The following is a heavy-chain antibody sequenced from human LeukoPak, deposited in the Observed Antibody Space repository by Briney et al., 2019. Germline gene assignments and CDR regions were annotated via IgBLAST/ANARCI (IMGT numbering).Heavy chain of an antibody. CDR3: AREASYIVVVVAATVNAFDI. J-gene: IGHJ3*02. CDR2: IYTSGST. Sequence: SETLSLTCTVSGGSISSYYWSWIRQPAGKGLEWIGRIYTSGSTNYNPSLKSRVTMSVDTSKNQFSLKLSSVTAADTAVYYCAREASYIVVVVAATVNAFDIWGQGTMVTVSS. CDR1: GGSISSYY. V-gene: IGHV4-4*07. D-gene: IGHD2-15*01.